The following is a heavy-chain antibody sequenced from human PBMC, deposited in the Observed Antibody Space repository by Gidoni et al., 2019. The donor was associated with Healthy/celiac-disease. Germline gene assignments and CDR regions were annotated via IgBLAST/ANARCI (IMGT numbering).Heavy chain of an antibody. J-gene: IGHJ5*02. CDR3: AREWEVAMNA. CDR1: GFTFSSYA. V-gene: IGHV3-30-3*01. D-gene: IGHD1-26*01. CDR2: ISYDGSNT. Sequence: QVQLVESGGGVVQHGRSRRLSGAAAGFTFSSYAMHWVRPAPGKGLEGVALISYDGSNTYYADSVKGRFTISRDNSKNTLYLQMNSLRAEDTAVYYCAREWEVAMNAWGQGTLVTVSS.